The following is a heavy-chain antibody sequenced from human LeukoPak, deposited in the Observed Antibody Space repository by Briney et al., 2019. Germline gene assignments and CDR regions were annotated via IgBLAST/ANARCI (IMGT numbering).Heavy chain of an antibody. Sequence: NPSETLSLTCTVSGVSINSHCWSWIRQPPGKGLEWIGYVYYSGSTNYNPSLKSRVTISVDTSKSQFSLKLSSVTAADTAVYYCARLGIVRQLDFYYYGIDAWGQGTTVTVYS. CDR2: VYYSGST. V-gene: IGHV4-59*08. CDR1: GVSINSHC. D-gene: IGHD6-13*01. CDR3: ARLGIVRQLDFYYYGIDA. J-gene: IGHJ6*02.